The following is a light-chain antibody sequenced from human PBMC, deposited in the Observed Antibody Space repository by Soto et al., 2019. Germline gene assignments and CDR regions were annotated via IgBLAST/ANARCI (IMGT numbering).Light chain of an antibody. Sequence: DIQMTQSPSTLPASVGYRFTITCRASQSISNWLARYQQNPATAPKLLIYHASTLESGVPSRFSGSGSGTEFTLTISRPQPDAFATYHRQQYMTYSFGQGTTGDIK. CDR2: HAS. J-gene: IGKJ1*01. CDR1: QSISNW. CDR3: QQYMTYS. V-gene: IGKV1-5*01.